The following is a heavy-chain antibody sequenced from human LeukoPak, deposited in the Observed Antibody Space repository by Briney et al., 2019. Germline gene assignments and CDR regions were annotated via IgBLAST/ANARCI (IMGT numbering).Heavy chain of an antibody. J-gene: IGHJ4*02. CDR3: TTNSESAYGSMGD. CDR2: IKSKTDGGTT. D-gene: IGHD3-10*01. Sequence: PGGSLRLSCVASGFTFSNAWMSWVRQAPGKGLEWVGRIKSKTDGGTTDYAAPMKGRFTISRDDSKNTLSLQMNSLKTEDTAVYYCTTNSESAYGSMGDWGQGTLVTVSS. V-gene: IGHV3-15*01. CDR1: GFTFSNAW.